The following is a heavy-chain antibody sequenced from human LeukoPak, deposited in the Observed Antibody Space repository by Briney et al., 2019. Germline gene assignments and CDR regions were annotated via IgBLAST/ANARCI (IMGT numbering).Heavy chain of an antibody. J-gene: IGHJ4*02. D-gene: IGHD6-19*01. Sequence: GGPLRLSCAASGLTFSSYSMNWVRQAPGKGLEWVSSISSSSSYIYYADAVKGRFTSSIDNAKNSLYLQMNSRRAGDTAVYYCARAPSRSSGWYTDDYWGQGTLVTVSS. CDR1: GLTFSSYS. CDR2: ISSSSSYI. CDR3: ARAPSRSSGWYTDDY. V-gene: IGHV3-21*01.